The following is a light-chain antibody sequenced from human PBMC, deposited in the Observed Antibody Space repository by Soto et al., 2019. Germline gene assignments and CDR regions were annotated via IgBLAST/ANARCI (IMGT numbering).Light chain of an antibody. CDR2: AAS. V-gene: IGKV1-39*01. CDR3: QQSYNTPWT. J-gene: IGKJ1*01. Sequence: DIQMTQSPSSLPASVGDRVTITCRASQTISTYLNWYQQKPGKAPKLLIYAASSLQSGVPSRFSGSGSGTDFTLTISSLQPEDFATYYCQQSYNTPWTFGQGTKVEIK. CDR1: QTISTY.